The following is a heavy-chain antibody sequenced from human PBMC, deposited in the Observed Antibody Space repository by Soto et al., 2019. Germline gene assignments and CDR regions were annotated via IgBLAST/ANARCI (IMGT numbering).Heavy chain of an antibody. D-gene: IGHD3-9*01. J-gene: IGHJ3*02. CDR3: ARDVATDYDILTGLSAFDI. V-gene: IGHV4-31*03. CDR1: GGSISSGGYY. Sequence: SETLSLTCTVSGGSISSGGYYWSWIRQHPGKGLEWIGYIYYSGSTYYNPSLKSRVTISVDASKNQFSLKLSSVTAADTAVYYCARDVATDYDILTGLSAFDIWGQGTMVT. CDR2: IYYSGST.